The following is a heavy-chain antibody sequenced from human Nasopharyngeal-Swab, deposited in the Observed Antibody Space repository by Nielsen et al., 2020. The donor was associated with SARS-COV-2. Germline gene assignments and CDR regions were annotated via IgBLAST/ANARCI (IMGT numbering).Heavy chain of an antibody. Sequence: ASVKVAGKASGYTFTSYDINWVRQATGQGLEWMGWMNPNSGNTGYAQKFQGRVTMTRNTSISTDYMELSSLRSEDTAVYYCARVLGSGSYYIDYWGQGTLVTVSS. D-gene: IGHD3-10*01. V-gene: IGHV1-8*01. CDR2: MNPNSGNT. J-gene: IGHJ4*02. CDR3: ARVLGSGSYYIDY. CDR1: GYTFTSYD.